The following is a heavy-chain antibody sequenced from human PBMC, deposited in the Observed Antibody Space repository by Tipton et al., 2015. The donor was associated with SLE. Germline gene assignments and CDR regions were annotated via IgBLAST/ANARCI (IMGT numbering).Heavy chain of an antibody. J-gene: IGHJ3*02. Sequence: SLRFSCAASGFTVSSNYMSWVRQAPGKGLEWVSVIYSGGSTYYADSVKGRFTISRDNSKNTLYLQMSSLRAEDTAVYYCARGTRDSSSHAFDIWGQGTMVTVSS. CDR2: IYSGGST. CDR1: GFTVSSNY. D-gene: IGHD6-6*01. CDR3: ARGTRDSSSHAFDI. V-gene: IGHV3-53*05.